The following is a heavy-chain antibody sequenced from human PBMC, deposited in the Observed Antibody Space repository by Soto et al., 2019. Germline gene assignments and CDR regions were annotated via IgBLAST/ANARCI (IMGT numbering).Heavy chain of an antibody. CDR3: ARDMGADYYYYGMDV. Sequence: GGSLRLSCAASGFTFSSYAMHWVRQAPGKGLEWVAVISYDGSNKYYADSVKGRFTISRDNSKNTLYLQMNSLRAEDTAVYYCARDMGADYYYYGMDVWGQGTTVTVSS. CDR1: GFTFSSYA. J-gene: IGHJ6*02. CDR2: ISYDGSNK. D-gene: IGHD1-26*01. V-gene: IGHV3-30-3*01.